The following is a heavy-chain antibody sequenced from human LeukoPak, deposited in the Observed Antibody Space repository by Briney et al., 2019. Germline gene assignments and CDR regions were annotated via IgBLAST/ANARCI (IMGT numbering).Heavy chain of an antibody. CDR2: IKSKTNGGTT. CDR1: GFTFKHAW. D-gene: IGHD1-26*01. CDR3: TWVGPRYYFDY. Sequence: PGGSLRLSCAASGFTFKHAWMSWVRQAPGKGLEWVGRIKSKTNGGTTDYAAPVKGRFTISRDDSKNTLYLQINSLKTEDTAVYYCTWVGPRYYFDYWGQGTLVTVSS. V-gene: IGHV3-15*01. J-gene: IGHJ4*02.